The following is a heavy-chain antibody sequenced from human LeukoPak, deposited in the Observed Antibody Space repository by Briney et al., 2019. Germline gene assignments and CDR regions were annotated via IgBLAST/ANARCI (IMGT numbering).Heavy chain of an antibody. V-gene: IGHV3-23*01. Sequence: GGPLRLSCAASGFTFSNYAMAWVRQAPGKGLEWVSSITSSGNTYYADSVKGRLTISRDNSKNTVYLQMTSLRAEDTAVYYCAKGDYGDCYWGQGTLVTVSS. CDR2: ITSSGNT. CDR1: GFTFSNYA. CDR3: AKGDYGDCY. J-gene: IGHJ4*02. D-gene: IGHD4-17*01.